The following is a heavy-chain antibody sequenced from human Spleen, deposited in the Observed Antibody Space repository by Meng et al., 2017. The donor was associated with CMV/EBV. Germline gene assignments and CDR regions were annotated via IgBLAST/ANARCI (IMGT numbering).Heavy chain of an antibody. CDR3: ARYLGYCRSVNCYPRGNGLDV. CDR2: ISSGGSTI. Sequence: GGSLRLSCVASGFTFSGYEMNWVRQAPGKGLEWVSYISSGGSTIFYADSVKGRFTISRDNAKNSLHLQMNSLRAEDTAVYFCARYLGYCRSVNCYPRGNGLDVWGQGTTVTVSS. CDR1: GFTFSGYE. J-gene: IGHJ6*02. D-gene: IGHD2-2*01. V-gene: IGHV3-48*03.